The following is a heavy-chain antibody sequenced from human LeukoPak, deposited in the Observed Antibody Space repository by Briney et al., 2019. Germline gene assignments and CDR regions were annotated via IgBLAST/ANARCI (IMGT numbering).Heavy chain of an antibody. D-gene: IGHD3-22*01. CDR3: ARGGYYDSSGYPDY. CDR1: GFTFSSYA. J-gene: IGHJ4*02. Sequence: GGSLRLSCAASGFTFSSYAMHWVRQAPGKGLEWVAVISYDGSNKYYADSVKGRFTISRDNSKNTLYLRMNSLRAEDTAVYYCARGGYYDSSGYPDYWGQGTLVTVSS. V-gene: IGHV3-30*04. CDR2: ISYDGSNK.